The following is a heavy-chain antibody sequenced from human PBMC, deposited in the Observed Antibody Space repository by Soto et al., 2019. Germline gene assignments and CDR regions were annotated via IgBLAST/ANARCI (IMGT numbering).Heavy chain of an antibody. V-gene: IGHV4-30-2*01. D-gene: IGHD1-7*01. CDR1: GGSISSGGYA. CDR3: ARDSLTGNYFDP. Sequence: QMRLQESGSGLVKPSQTLSLTCAVSGGSISSGGYAWNWIRQPPGKGLEWIGYIYHSGYTSYNPSLKNRLTISVGRSKVYFSLALGFVTAAETAVYYCARDSLTGNYFDPWGQGTLVTVSS. J-gene: IGHJ5*02. CDR2: IYHSGYT.